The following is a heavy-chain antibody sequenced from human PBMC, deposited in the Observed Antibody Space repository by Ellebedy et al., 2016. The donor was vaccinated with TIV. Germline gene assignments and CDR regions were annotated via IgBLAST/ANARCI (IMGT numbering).Heavy chain of an antibody. D-gene: IGHD3-3*01. CDR2: ISTHNGNT. CDR1: GYTFTNYA. CDR3: ARTFGDFDF. V-gene: IGHV1-18*01. J-gene: IGHJ4*02. Sequence: AASVKVSCKASGYTFTNYALNWVRQAPGQGLEWLGWISTHNGNTKYSQKVQGRVTMTTDTSTSTAFMEVRSLTSDDTAIYYCARTFGDFDFWGQGTLVTVSS.